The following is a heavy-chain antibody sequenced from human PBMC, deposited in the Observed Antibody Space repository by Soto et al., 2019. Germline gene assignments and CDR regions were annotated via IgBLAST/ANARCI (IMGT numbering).Heavy chain of an antibody. J-gene: IGHJ4*02. CDR1: GASISTSTYY. V-gene: IGHV4-39*02. D-gene: IGHD6-13*01. Sequence: SETLSLTCTVSGASISTSTYYWGWIRQPPGKGLEWIGSVYYGGSTYYNPSLKSRVTISVDTSNNQFSLKLNSVTAADTAVYYCARESQGSSWGGSDYWGQGTLVTVSS. CDR3: ARESQGSSWGGSDY. CDR2: VYYGGST.